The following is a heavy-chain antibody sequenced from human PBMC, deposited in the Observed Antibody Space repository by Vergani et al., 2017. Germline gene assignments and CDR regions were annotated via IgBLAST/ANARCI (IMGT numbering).Heavy chain of an antibody. Sequence: QVQLVQSGAEVKKPGASVKVSCKASGYTFTSYYMHWVRQAPGQGLEWMGIINPSGGSTSYAQKFQGRVTMTRDTSTSTVYMELSSLRSEDTAVYYCARGTPYYYDSSGYYYNWFDPWGQGTLVTVSS. V-gene: IGHV1-46*01. CDR1: GYTFTSYY. CDR2: INPSGGST. D-gene: IGHD3-22*01. J-gene: IGHJ5*02. CDR3: ARGTPYYYDSSGYYYNWFDP.